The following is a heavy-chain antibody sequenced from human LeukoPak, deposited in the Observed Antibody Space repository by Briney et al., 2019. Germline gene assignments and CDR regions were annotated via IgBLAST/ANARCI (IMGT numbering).Heavy chain of an antibody. CDR1: GGSISSSYW. CDR3: ARKDYGSGKFDY. Sequence: SETLPLTCTVSGGSISSSYWWSWVRQPPGKGLEWIGEIYHSGSTNYNPSLKSRVTISVDKSNNQFSLKLSSVTAADTAVYYCARKDYGSGKFDYWGQGTLVTVSS. J-gene: IGHJ4*02. CDR2: IYHSGST. V-gene: IGHV4-4*02. D-gene: IGHD3-10*01.